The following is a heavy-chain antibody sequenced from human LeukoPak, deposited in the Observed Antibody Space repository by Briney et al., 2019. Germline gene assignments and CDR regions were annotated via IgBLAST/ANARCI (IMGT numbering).Heavy chain of an antibody. CDR3: ARDLKPSTVTTGVY. CDR2: ISYDGSNK. Sequence: GRSLRLSCAASGFTFSSYGMHWVRQAPGKGLEWVAVISYDGSNKYYADSVKGRFTISRDNSKNTLYLQMNSLRAEDTAVYYCARDLKPSTVTTGVYWGQGTLVTVSS. D-gene: IGHD4-17*01. CDR1: GFTFSSYG. J-gene: IGHJ4*02. V-gene: IGHV3-30*03.